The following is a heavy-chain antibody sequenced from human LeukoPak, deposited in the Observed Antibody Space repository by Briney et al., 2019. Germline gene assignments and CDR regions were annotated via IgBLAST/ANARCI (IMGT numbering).Heavy chain of an antibody. CDR2: ISASNGNT. Sequence: GASVKVSCKASGYTFTSYGISWVRQAPGQGLEWMGWISASNGNTNYAQKLQGRVTMTTDTSTSTAYMELRRLRSDDTDVYYCARAFMFRGVNWGWFDPWGQGTLVTVSS. D-gene: IGHD3-10*01. CDR3: ARAFMFRGVNWGWFDP. V-gene: IGHV1-18*04. CDR1: GYTFTSYG. J-gene: IGHJ5*02.